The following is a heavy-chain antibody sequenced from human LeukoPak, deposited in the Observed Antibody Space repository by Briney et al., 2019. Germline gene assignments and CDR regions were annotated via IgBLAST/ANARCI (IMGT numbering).Heavy chain of an antibody. Sequence: PGGSLRLSCAASGFTVSSNYMSWVRQAPGKGLEWVPVIYSGGSTYYADSVKGRFTISRDNSKNTLYLQMNSLRAEDTAVYYCASHMGGIVGASFDPWGQGTLVTVSS. V-gene: IGHV3-53*01. CDR3: ASHMGGIVGASFDP. J-gene: IGHJ5*02. CDR1: GFTVSSNY. D-gene: IGHD1-26*01. CDR2: IYSGGST.